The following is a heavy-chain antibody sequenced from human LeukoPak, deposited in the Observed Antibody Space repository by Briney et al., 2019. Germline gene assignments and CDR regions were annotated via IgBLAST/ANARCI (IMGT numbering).Heavy chain of an antibody. J-gene: IGHJ5*02. CDR2: ITWNGDKT. CDR1: GFKFDDYD. CDR3: SRDPFCSSSTGCYFEVWFDP. V-gene: IGHV3-20*04. Sequence: PGGSLRLSCTASGFKFDDYDMSWVRQVPGKGLECVSGITWNGDKTGYPDSVRGRFAISRDNTKKSLYLQLSSLRAEDTALYYCSRDPFCSSSTGCYFEVWFDPWGPGTLVTVSS. D-gene: IGHD2-2*01.